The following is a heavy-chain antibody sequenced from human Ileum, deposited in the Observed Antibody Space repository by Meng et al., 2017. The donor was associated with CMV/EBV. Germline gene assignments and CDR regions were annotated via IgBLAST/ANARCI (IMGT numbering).Heavy chain of an antibody. CDR2: INHSGST. J-gene: IGHJ4*02. CDR3: ARGPVRLFLGY. CDR1: GGSFSGYY. V-gene: IGHV4-34*01. D-gene: IGHD3-22*01. Sequence: VPLQAWRARLLTPSEPLSLNCAVNGGSFSGYYESLIRHPPDKGLEWIGEINHSGSTNYNPSLKSRVTISVHTSKNQFSLKLSSVTAADTAVYYCARGPVRLFLGYWGQGTLVTVSS.